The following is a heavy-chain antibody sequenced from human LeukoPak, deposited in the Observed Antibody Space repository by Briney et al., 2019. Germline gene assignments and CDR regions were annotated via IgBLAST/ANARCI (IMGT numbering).Heavy chain of an antibody. CDR3: AKQGLVTSWYAFDL. D-gene: IGHD6-19*01. CDR2: ASSSGSST. J-gene: IGHJ4*02. CDR1: GFTISDYA. Sequence: GGSLRLSCAASGFTISDYAMSWVRQAPGKGLEWVSTASSSGSSTFYAGSVRGRFTVSRDGSKNTVFLQLNSLRAEDTAVYFCAKQGLVTSWYAFDLWGQGTLVTVSS. V-gene: IGHV3-23*01.